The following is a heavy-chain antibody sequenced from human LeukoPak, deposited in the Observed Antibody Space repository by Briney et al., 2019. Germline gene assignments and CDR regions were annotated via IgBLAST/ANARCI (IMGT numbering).Heavy chain of an antibody. CDR1: GGTFSSYT. CDR2: IIPILGIA. Sequence: SVKVSCEASGGTFSSYTISWVRQAPGQGLEWMGRIIPILGIANYAQKFQGRVTITADKSTSTAYMELSSLRSEDTAVYYCARALGYDPPAYWGQGTLVTVSS. J-gene: IGHJ4*02. D-gene: IGHD5-12*01. V-gene: IGHV1-69*02. CDR3: ARALGYDPPAY.